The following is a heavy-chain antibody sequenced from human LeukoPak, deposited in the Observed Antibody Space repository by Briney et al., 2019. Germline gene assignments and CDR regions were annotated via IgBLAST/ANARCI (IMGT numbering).Heavy chain of an antibody. D-gene: IGHD3-22*01. J-gene: IGHJ5*02. CDR3: ATGAYDSSGYYEKINWFDP. CDR1: GYTLTELS. CDR2: FDPEDGET. Sequence: ASVKVSCKVSGYTLTELSMHWVRQAPGKGLEWMGGFDPEDGETIYAQKCQGRVTMTEDTSTDTAYMELSSLRSEDTAVYYCATGAYDSSGYYEKINWFDPWGQGTLVTVSS. V-gene: IGHV1-24*01.